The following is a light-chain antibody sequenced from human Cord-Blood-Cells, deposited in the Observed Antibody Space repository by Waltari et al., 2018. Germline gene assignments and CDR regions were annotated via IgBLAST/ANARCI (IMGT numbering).Light chain of an antibody. Sequence: DIQMTPSPSSLSASVGDRVTITCQARQDISNYLNWYQQKPGKAPKLLIYDASNLETGVPSRFSGSGSGTDFTFTISSLQPEDIATYYGQQYDNLPLTFGGGTKVEIK. J-gene: IGKJ4*01. CDR1: QDISNY. V-gene: IGKV1-33*01. CDR2: DAS. CDR3: QQYDNLPLT.